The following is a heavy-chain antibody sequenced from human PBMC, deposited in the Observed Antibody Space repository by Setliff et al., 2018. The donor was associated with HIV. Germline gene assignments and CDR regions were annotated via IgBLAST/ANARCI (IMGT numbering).Heavy chain of an antibody. Sequence: GSLRLSCAASGFTFSSYWMHWVRQAPGKGLVWVFGMNTDGSSTRYADSVKGRFTISRDNAKNMLYLQLDSLSAEDAAVYFCARDGHLYGQPFDYWGQGALVTVSS. CDR1: GFTFSSYW. CDR3: ARDGHLYGQPFDY. CDR2: MNTDGSST. J-gene: IGHJ4*02. D-gene: IGHD3-10*01. V-gene: IGHV3-74*01.